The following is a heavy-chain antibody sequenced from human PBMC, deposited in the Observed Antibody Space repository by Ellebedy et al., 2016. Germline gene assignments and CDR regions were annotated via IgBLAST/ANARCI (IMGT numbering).Heavy chain of an antibody. CDR2: ISYDGSNE. CDR1: GFTFNTYA. Sequence: GGSLRLSCAASGFTFNTYAMDWVRQAPGKGLEWVALISYDGSNEFYADSVKGRFTISRDNSKSTYYLQMNSLRAEDTAVYYCAKEIENHYFDSWGQGIQVTVSS. D-gene: IGHD5-24*01. CDR3: AKEIENHYFDS. J-gene: IGHJ4*02. V-gene: IGHV3-30*04.